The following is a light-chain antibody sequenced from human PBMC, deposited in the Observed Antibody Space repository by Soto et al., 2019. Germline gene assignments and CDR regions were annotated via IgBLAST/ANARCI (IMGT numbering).Light chain of an antibody. CDR3: QQYNDSMWT. Sequence: IQTTQSPSTLSASSADRVTITFCASQTVERWSAYQQQQPQKAPHLLISDVSSLESGVPSRISGSGSATEFTLTISGLQPDDAATYYCQQYNDSMWTFGQGTKVDIK. J-gene: IGKJ1*01. V-gene: IGKV1-5*01. CDR1: QTVERW. CDR2: DVS.